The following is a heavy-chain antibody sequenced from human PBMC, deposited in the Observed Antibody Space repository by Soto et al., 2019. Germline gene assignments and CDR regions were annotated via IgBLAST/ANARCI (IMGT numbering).Heavy chain of an antibody. CDR1: GGSVSSGSYY. CDR2: IYYSGST. V-gene: IGHV4-61*01. J-gene: IGHJ5*02. Sequence: QVQLQESGPGLVKPSETLSLTCTVSGGSVSSGSYYWSWIRQPPGKGLEWIGYIYYSGSTNYNPSLKSRVTISVDTSKNQFSLKLSSVTAADTAVYYCARSITIFGVVSSFDPWCQGTLVTVSS. D-gene: IGHD3-3*01. CDR3: ARSITIFGVVSSFDP.